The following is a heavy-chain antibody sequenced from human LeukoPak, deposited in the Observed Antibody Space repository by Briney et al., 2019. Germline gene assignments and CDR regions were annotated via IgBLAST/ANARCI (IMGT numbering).Heavy chain of an antibody. D-gene: IGHD3-10*01. V-gene: IGHV3-23*01. CDR1: GLTFSRYA. J-gene: IGHJ5*02. Sequence: GGSLRLSCAASGLTFSRYAMSGVRQAPGKGLEWVSDISGSGGSTYYADSVKGRFTISRDNSKNSLYLQMNSLRAEDTAVYYCAKSLVRGVIGNWFDPWGQGTLVTVSS. CDR3: AKSLVRGVIGNWFDP. CDR2: ISGSGGST.